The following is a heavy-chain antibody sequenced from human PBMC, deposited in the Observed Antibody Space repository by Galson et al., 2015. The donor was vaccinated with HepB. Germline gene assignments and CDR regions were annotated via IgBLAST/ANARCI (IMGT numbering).Heavy chain of an antibody. V-gene: IGHV1-24*01. Sequence: SVKVSCKVSGYTLTELSMHWVRQAPGKGLEWMGGFDPEDGETIYAQKFQGRVTMTEDTSTDTAYMELSSLRSEDTAVYYCALLRGYSSSNWFDPWGQGTLVTVSS. CDR3: ALLRGYSSSNWFDP. CDR2: FDPEDGET. D-gene: IGHD6-13*01. CDR1: GYTLTELS. J-gene: IGHJ5*02.